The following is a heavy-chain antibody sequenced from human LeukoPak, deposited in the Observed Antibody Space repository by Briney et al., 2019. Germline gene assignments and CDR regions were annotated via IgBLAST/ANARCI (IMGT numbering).Heavy chain of an antibody. V-gene: IGHV4-61*02. CDR3: ATPTTNTLNGAFDI. D-gene: IGHD1-14*01. Sequence: SQTLSLTCTVSGGSISSGSYHWSWIRQPAGKGLEWIGRIYTSGSTNYNPSLKSRVTISVDTSKNQFSLKLSSVTAADTAVYYCATPTTNTLNGAFDIWGQGTMVTVSS. CDR1: GGSISSGSYH. CDR2: IYTSGST. J-gene: IGHJ3*02.